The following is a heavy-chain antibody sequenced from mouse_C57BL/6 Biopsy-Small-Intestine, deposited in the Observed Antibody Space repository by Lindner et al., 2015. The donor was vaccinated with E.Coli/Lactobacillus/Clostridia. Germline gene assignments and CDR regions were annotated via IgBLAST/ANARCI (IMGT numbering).Heavy chain of an antibody. CDR1: GYTFTDYN. D-gene: IGHD2-14*01. CDR3: ARGAYYRYEGYAMDY. Sequence: VQLQESGPEQVKPGASVKISCKASGYTFTDYNMDWMKQSHGKSLEWIGYIYPNNGGTGYNQKFKSKATLTVDKSSSTAYMELHSLTSEDSAVYYCARGAYYRYEGYAMDYWGQGTSVTVSS. CDR2: IYPNNGGT. J-gene: IGHJ4*01. V-gene: IGHV1-34*02.